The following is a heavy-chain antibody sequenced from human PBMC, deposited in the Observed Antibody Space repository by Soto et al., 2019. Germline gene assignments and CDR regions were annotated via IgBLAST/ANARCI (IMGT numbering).Heavy chain of an antibody. V-gene: IGHV4-59*01. Sequence: PSETLSLTCIVTGDSITSYNWSWLRQPPGKGLEWIGFIYYTGYRGSASYNPSLKGRGTISMDTSKNQFSLKVNSLTAADTAMYYCARPKYSSSWFFDSWGQGTQVTVSS. CDR1: GDSITSYN. J-gene: IGHJ4*02. CDR2: IYYTGYRGSA. D-gene: IGHD6-13*01. CDR3: ARPKYSSSWFFDS.